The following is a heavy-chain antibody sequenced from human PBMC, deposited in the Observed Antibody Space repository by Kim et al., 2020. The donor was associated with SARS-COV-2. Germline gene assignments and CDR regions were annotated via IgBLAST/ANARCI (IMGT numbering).Heavy chain of an antibody. CDR1: GFTFSDYY. CDR2: ISSSSSYT. J-gene: IGHJ4*02. CDR3: ARVPYCSGGSCYPYYFDY. Sequence: GGSLRLSCAASGFTFSDYYMSWIRQAPGKGLEWVSYISSSSSYTNYADSVKGRFTISRDNAKNSLYLQMNSLRAEDTAVYYCARVPYCSGGSCYPYYFDYWGQGTLVTVSS. V-gene: IGHV3-11*05. D-gene: IGHD2-15*01.